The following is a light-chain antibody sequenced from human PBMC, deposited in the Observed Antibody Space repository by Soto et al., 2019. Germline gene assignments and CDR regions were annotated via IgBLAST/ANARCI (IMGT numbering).Light chain of an antibody. CDR1: QSISSR. V-gene: IGKV1-5*01. CDR3: QQYNSYSVT. J-gene: IGKJ1*01. CDR2: DAS. Sequence: DIQITQSPSTPSAPVGDRVTITWPASQSISSRLAWYQQKPGKAPKFLVYDASNLESGVPSRFSGSGSGTEFTLTISSLQPDDFATYYCQQYNSYSVTFGQGTKVDIK.